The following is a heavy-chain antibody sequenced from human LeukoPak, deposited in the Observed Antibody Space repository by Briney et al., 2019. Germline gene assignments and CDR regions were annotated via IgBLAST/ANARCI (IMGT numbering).Heavy chain of an antibody. CDR2: VYFSGST. CDR3: ARVYLGYFEPYFDY. Sequence: SETLSLTCTVSGVSIGSSHYYWGWIRQPAGKGLEWIGRVYFSGSTNYNPSLKGRVTISVDTSKNQFSLKLSSVTAADTAVYYCARVYLGYFEPYFDYWGQGTLVTVSS. J-gene: IGHJ4*02. CDR1: GVSIGSSHYY. V-gene: IGHV4-61*10. D-gene: IGHD3-9*01.